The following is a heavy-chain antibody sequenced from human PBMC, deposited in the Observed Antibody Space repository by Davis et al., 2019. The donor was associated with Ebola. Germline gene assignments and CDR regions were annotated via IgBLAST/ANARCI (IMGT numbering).Heavy chain of an antibody. V-gene: IGHV4-59*01. CDR3: AREDGYLIDY. CDR2: IYYSGST. Sequence: GSLRLSCTVSGGSISSYYWSWIRQPPGKGLEWIGYIYYSGSTYYNPSLKSRVTISVDTSKNQFSLKLSSVTAADTAVYYCAREDGYLIDYWGQGTLVTVSS. CDR1: GGSISSYY. D-gene: IGHD5-24*01. J-gene: IGHJ4*02.